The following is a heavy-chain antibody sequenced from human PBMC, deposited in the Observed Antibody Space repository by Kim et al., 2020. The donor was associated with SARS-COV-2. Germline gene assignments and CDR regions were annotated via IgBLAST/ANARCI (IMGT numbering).Heavy chain of an antibody. Sequence: SETLSLTCAVYGGSFSGYYWSWIRQPPGKGLEWIGEINHSGSTNYNPSLKSRVTISVDTSKNQFSLKLSSVTAADTAVYYCARGRRRQWLATRPYYYYGMDVWGQGTTVTVSS. CDR2: INHSGST. J-gene: IGHJ6*02. CDR3: ARGRRRQWLATRPYYYYGMDV. CDR1: GGSFSGYY. D-gene: IGHD6-19*01. V-gene: IGHV4-34*01.